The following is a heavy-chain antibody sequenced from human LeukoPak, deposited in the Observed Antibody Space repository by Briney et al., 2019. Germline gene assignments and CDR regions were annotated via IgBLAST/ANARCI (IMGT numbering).Heavy chain of an antibody. Sequence: ASVKVSCKASGYTFSGYRLHRVRQAHGQGLEWMGWVNPNSGDTNYHQNFQGRVTMTRDTSISTVYMELNRLTSDDTAVYYCARDRDDSYFDYWGQGTLVTVSS. V-gene: IGHV1-2*02. CDR1: GYTFSGYR. CDR2: VNPNSGDT. CDR3: ARDRDDSYFDY. J-gene: IGHJ4*02. D-gene: IGHD3-22*01.